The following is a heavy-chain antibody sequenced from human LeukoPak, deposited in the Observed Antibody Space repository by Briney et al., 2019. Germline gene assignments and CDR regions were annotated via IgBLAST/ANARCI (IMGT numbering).Heavy chain of an antibody. CDR3: TTWIPTGYYDSSGYYYVGYFDY. V-gene: IGHV3-15*01. CDR2: IKSKTDGGTT. Sequence: PGGSLRLSCAASGFTFSNAWMSWVRQAPGKGLEWVGRIKSKTDGGTTDYAAPVKGRFTISRDDSKNTLYLQMNSLKTEDTAVYYCTTWIPTGYYDSSGYYYVGYFDYWGQGTLVTVSS. J-gene: IGHJ4*02. CDR1: GFTFSNAW. D-gene: IGHD3-22*01.